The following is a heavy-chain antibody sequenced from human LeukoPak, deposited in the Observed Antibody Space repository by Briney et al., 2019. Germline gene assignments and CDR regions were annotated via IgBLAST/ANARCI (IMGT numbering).Heavy chain of an antibody. J-gene: IGHJ5*02. CDR1: GSTFTICS. D-gene: IGHD3-3*01. CDR3: ARRRFGVVNQFDP. CDR2: MNPNSGNR. V-gene: IGHV1-8*02. Sequence: ASVTVSFTSSGSTFTICSINWVRQATAPGLEWMGWMNPNSGNRGNAQKFQGRVTMTRNTSISTAYMELSTLRSEDTAVYYCARRRFGVVNQFDPWGQGTLVTVSS.